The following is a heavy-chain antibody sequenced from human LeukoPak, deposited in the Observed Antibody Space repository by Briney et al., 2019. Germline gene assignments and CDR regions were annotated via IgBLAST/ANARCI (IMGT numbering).Heavy chain of an antibody. V-gene: IGHV1-8*01. CDR1: GYTFTSYD. Sequence: GASVKVSCKASGYTFTSYDINWVRQATGQGLEWMGWMNTNSGNTGYAQKFQGRVTMTRNTSISTAYMELSSLRSEDTAVYYCARGGDCSSTSCYRGYWFDPWGQGTLVTVSS. CDR2: MNTNSGNT. D-gene: IGHD2-2*02. CDR3: ARGGDCSSTSCYRGYWFDP. J-gene: IGHJ5*02.